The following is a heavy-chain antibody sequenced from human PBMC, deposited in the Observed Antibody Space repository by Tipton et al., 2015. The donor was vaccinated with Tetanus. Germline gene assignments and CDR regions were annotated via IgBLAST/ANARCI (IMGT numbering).Heavy chain of an antibody. Sequence: TLSLTCTVSGGSISSGGYYWSWIRQHPGKGLEWIGYIYYSGSTYYNPSLKSRVTISVDTSKNQFSLKLSSVTAADTAVYYCARGVLGYCSGGSCYVGKPFDYWGQGTLVTVSS. V-gene: IGHV4-31*03. CDR1: GGSISSGGYY. CDR3: ARGVLGYCSGGSCYVGKPFDY. CDR2: IYYSGST. D-gene: IGHD2-15*01. J-gene: IGHJ4*02.